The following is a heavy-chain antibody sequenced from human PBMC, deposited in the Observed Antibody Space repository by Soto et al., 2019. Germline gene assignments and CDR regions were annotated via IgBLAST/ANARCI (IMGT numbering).Heavy chain of an antibody. CDR3: ARMNGRAGDGWDV. CDR1: GYTFTSYG. Sequence: ASVKVSCKASGYTFTSYGISWVRQAPGQGLEWMGWISAYNGNTKYAQKLQGRVTMTTDTSASTAYMELSSLRSEDTAVYYCARMNGRAGDGWDVWGKGTTVTVSS. D-gene: IGHD7-27*01. CDR2: ISAYNGNT. J-gene: IGHJ6*04. V-gene: IGHV1-18*01.